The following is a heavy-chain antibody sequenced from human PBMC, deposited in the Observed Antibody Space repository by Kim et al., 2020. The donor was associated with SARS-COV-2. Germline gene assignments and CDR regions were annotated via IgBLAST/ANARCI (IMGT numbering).Heavy chain of an antibody. Sequence: GGSLRLSCAASGFTFSTYAMHWVRQAPGKGLEWVTFISSGGSNKYYADSVKGRFTSSRDNSKNTLYLQMNSLRPEDTAVYYCGKDYYGSGSSPDYGGKGTLVTVSS. CDR3: GKDYYGSGSSPDY. J-gene: IGHJ4*02. CDR2: ISSGGSNK. CDR1: GFTFSTYA. V-gene: IGHV3-30*02. D-gene: IGHD3-10*01.